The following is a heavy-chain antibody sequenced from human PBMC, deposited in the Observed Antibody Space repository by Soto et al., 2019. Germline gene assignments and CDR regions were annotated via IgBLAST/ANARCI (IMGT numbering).Heavy chain of an antibody. D-gene: IGHD1-26*01. Sequence: PGGSLRLSCAASGFTFSSYAMHWVRQAPGKGLEYVSAISSNGGSTYYANSVKGRFTISRDNSKNTLYLQMGSLRAEDMAVYYCASSYGYYYYMDVWGKGTTVTVSS. V-gene: IGHV3-64*01. CDR2: ISSNGGST. CDR1: GFTFSSYA. J-gene: IGHJ6*03. CDR3: ASSYGYYYYMDV.